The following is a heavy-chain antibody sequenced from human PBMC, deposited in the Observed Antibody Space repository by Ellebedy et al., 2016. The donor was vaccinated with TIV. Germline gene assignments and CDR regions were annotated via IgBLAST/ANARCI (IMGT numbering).Heavy chain of an antibody. Sequence: PGGSLRLSCAASGFSFSDYYMSWIRQVPGTGLEWLSYISSSGSDTNYADSVKGRFTISRDNAKNSLYLEMNSLKVEDTAVYYCARGQAVAGSHFAYWGQGTLVTVSS. CDR2: ISSSGSDT. V-gene: IGHV3-11*06. CDR1: GFSFSDYY. CDR3: ARGQAVAGSHFAY. J-gene: IGHJ4*02. D-gene: IGHD6-19*01.